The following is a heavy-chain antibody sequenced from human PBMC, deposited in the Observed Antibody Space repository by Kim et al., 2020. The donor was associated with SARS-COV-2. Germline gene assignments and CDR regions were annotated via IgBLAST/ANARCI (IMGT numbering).Heavy chain of an antibody. V-gene: IGHV3-23*01. CDR3: AKLYREPYDSSGYYYSWYFDY. Sequence: FTISRDNSKNTLYLQMNSLRAEDTAVYYCAKLYREPYDSSGYYYSWYFDYWGQGTLVTVSS. J-gene: IGHJ4*02. D-gene: IGHD3-22*01.